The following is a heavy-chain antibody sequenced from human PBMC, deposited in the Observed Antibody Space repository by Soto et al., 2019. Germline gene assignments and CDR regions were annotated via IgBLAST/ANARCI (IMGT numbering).Heavy chain of an antibody. Sequence: GGSLRLSCAASGFTFSSYGMHWVRQAPGKGLEWVAVISYDGSNKYYADSVKGRFTISRDNSKNTLYLQMNSLRAEDTAVYYCAKDWGLFDYWGQGTLVTVSS. CDR1: GFTFSSYG. V-gene: IGHV3-30*18. D-gene: IGHD7-27*01. CDR2: ISYDGSNK. J-gene: IGHJ4*02. CDR3: AKDWGLFDY.